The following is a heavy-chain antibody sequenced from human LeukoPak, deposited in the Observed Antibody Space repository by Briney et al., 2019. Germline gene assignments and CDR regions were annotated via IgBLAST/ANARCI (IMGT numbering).Heavy chain of an antibody. V-gene: IGHV1-69*05. J-gene: IGHJ6*03. Sequence: GASVKVPCKASGGTFSSYAISWVRQAPGQGLEWMGGIIPIFGTANYAQKFQGRVTITTDESTSTAYMELSSLRSEDTAVYYCAAQYCSSTSCYQYYYYYMDVWGKGTTVTVSS. D-gene: IGHD2-2*01. CDR2: IIPIFGTA. CDR1: GGTFSSYA. CDR3: AAQYCSSTSCYQYYYYYMDV.